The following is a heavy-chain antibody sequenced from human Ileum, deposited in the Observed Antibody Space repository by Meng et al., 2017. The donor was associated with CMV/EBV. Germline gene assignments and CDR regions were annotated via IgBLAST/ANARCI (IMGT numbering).Heavy chain of an antibody. CDR1: GSAVSSSNYF. V-gene: IGHV4-61*02. CDR3: ARGDRSVTGTLDY. Sequence: QVQLQESRPGLVKSSQTLSLTCTVSGSAVSSSNYFWNWIRQPAGKGLEWIGRIYASGTTNYNPSLESRGTISVDSSKNQFSVKLSSMTAADTAVYYCARGDRSVTGTLDYWGQGTLVTVSS. CDR2: IYASGTT. D-gene: IGHD6-19*01. J-gene: IGHJ4*02.